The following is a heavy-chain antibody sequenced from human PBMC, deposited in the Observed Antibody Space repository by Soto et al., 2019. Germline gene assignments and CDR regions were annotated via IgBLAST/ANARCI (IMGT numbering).Heavy chain of an antibody. CDR1: GFTFSSYA. CDR3: ARDIVATQDDAFEI. V-gene: IGHV3-23*01. J-gene: IGHJ3*02. D-gene: IGHD5-12*01. Sequence: PGGSLRLSCAASGFTFSSYAMSWVRQAPGKGLEWVSAISGSGSTIYYADSVKGRFTISRDNAKNSLYLQMNSLRAEDTAVYYCARDIVATQDDAFEIWGQGTMVTVSS. CDR2: ISGSGSTI.